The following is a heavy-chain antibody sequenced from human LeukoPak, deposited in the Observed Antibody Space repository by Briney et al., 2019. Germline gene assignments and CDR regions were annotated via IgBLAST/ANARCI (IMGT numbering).Heavy chain of an antibody. V-gene: IGHV4-31*03. Sequence: PSETLSLTCTVSGGSISSGGYYWSWIRQHPGKGLEWIGYIYYSGSTYYNPSLKSRVTISVDTSKNQFSPKLSSVTAADTAVYYCTVVPAAYYYYGMDVWGQGTTVTVSS. CDR1: GGSISSGGYY. CDR3: TVVPAAYYYYGMDV. J-gene: IGHJ6*02. D-gene: IGHD2-2*01. CDR2: IYYSGST.